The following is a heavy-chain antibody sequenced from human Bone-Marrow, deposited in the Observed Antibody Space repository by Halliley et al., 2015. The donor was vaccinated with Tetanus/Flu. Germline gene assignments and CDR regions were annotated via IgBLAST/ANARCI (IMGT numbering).Heavy chain of an antibody. Sequence: EWVAVIWHDGTSNYYIDSVRGRFTISRDNSNNTLFLQMNSLRAEDTAVYYCASELVGVIPFDYWGQGTPVTVSS. J-gene: IGHJ4*02. CDR2: IWHDGTSN. CDR3: ASELVGVIPFDY. V-gene: IGHV3-33*01. D-gene: IGHD3-16*02.